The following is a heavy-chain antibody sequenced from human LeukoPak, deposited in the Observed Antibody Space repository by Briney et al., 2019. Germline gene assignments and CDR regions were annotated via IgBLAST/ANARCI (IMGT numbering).Heavy chain of an antibody. Sequence: SETLSLTCAVYGGSFSGYYWSWIRQPPGEGLEWIGEINHSGSTNYNPSLRSRVTISVDTSKNQFSLKLSSVTAADTAVCYCARVDDYWGQGTLVTVSS. J-gene: IGHJ4*02. CDR1: GGSFSGYY. CDR3: ARVDDY. CDR2: INHSGST. V-gene: IGHV4-34*01.